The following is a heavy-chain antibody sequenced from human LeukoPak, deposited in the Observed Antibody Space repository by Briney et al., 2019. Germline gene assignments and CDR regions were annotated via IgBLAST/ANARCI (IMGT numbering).Heavy chain of an antibody. Sequence: ASVKVSCKASGYTFTSYGISWVRQAPGQGLEWMGWISAYNGNTNYAQKLQGRVTMTTDTSTSTAYMELRSLRSDDTAVYYCARSPRVDYYYDSSGYLDYWGQGTLVTVSS. D-gene: IGHD3-22*01. CDR1: GYTFTSYG. J-gene: IGHJ4*02. CDR3: ARSPRVDYYYDSSGYLDY. CDR2: ISAYNGNT. V-gene: IGHV1-18*01.